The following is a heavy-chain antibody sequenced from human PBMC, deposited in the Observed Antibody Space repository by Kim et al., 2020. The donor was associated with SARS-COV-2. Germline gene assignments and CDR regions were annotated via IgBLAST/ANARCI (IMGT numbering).Heavy chain of an antibody. J-gene: IGHJ6*02. D-gene: IGHD3-10*01. Sequence: SETLSLTCAVYGGSFSGYYWSWIRQPPGKGLEWIGEINHSGSTNYNPSLKSRVTISVDTSKNQFSLKLSSVTAADTAVYYCARGRLPHYYGSRSYYNSNYYGMYVWGQGSTVTVSS. CDR2: INHSGST. V-gene: IGHV4-34*01. CDR3: ARGRLPHYYGSRSYYNSNYYGMYV. CDR1: GGSFSGYY.